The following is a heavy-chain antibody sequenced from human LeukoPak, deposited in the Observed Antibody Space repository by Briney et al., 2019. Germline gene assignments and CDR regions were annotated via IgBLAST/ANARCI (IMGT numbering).Heavy chain of an antibody. CDR2: ISAYNGNT. V-gene: IGHV1-18*01. CDR3: AREGGGVVVATTYFDY. CDR1: GYTLTSYG. Sequence: ASVKVSCKASGYTLTSYGISWVRQAPGQGLEWMGWISAYNGNTNYAQKLQGRVTMTTDTSTSTAYMELRSLRSDDTAVYYCAREGGGVVVATTYFDYWGQGTLVTVSS. J-gene: IGHJ4*02. D-gene: IGHD2-15*01.